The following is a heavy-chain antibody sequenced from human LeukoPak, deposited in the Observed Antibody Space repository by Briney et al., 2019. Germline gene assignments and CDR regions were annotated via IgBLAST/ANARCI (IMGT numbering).Heavy chain of an antibody. D-gene: IGHD3-22*01. V-gene: IGHV3-23*01. CDR2: ISGSGGST. CDR3: AKDRTGYYDSSGYLNWFDP. Sequence: GGSLRLSCAASGFTFSRYAMSWLRQASGKGLEWVSGISGSGGSTYYADSVKGRFTISRDNSKNTLYLQMKSVRAEDTAVYYCAKDRTGYYDSSGYLNWFDPWGQGTLVTVSS. J-gene: IGHJ5*02. CDR1: GFTFSRYA.